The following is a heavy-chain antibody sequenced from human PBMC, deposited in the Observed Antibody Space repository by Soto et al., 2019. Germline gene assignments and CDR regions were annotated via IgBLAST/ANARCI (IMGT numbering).Heavy chain of an antibody. CDR1: GYTFTGYY. V-gene: IGHV1-2*04. CDR3: ARVLGGDAFDI. D-gene: IGHD2-15*01. J-gene: IGHJ3*02. Sequence: ASVKVSCKASGYTFTGYYMHWVRQAPGQGLEWMGWINPNSGGTNYAQKFQGWVTMTRETSISTAYMELSRLRSDDTAVYYCARVLGGDAFDIWGQGTMVTVSS. CDR2: INPNSGGT.